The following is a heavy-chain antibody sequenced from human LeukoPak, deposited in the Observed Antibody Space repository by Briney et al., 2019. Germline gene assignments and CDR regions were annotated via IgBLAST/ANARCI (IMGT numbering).Heavy chain of an antibody. J-gene: IGHJ4*02. Sequence: GGSLRLSCAASGFSLSIFGIHWVRQAPGKGLEWVAFIRDDERDKLYADSVKGRFTISRDNSKNTVYLQMNSLRAEDTAVYYCAKNLGHYDSSGFLFDYWGQGALVTVSS. CDR1: GFSLSIFG. CDR3: AKNLGHYDSSGFLFDY. V-gene: IGHV3-30*02. D-gene: IGHD3-22*01. CDR2: IRDDERDK.